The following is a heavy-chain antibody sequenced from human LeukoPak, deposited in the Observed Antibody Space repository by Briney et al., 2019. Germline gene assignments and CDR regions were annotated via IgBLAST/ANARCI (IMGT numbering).Heavy chain of an antibody. CDR1: GGSISGYY. Sequence: SETLSLTCSASGGSISGYYWSWIRQPPGKGLEWIGYIYNSGSSNYNPSLMSRVTIAVETSKNQFSLKLTSVTAADTAVYYCARHYYGSGSWNWFDPWGQGTLVTVSS. CDR3: ARHYYGSGSWNWFDP. J-gene: IGHJ5*02. CDR2: IYNSGSS. V-gene: IGHV4-59*08. D-gene: IGHD3-10*01.